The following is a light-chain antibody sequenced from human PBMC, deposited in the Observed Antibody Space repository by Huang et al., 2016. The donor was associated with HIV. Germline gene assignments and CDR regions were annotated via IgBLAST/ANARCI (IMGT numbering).Light chain of an antibody. CDR3: QQYNTYLYT. CDR1: QNINTW. Sequence: DIQMTQSPSTLSASVGDRVTITCRASQNINTWLAWYQQKPGKAPDLRIYRACSLQVGVPSGFTGRGSGTEFTLTITSLQPDDLGTYYCQQYNTYLYTFGQGTKLEI. V-gene: IGKV1-5*03. CDR2: RAC. J-gene: IGKJ2*01.